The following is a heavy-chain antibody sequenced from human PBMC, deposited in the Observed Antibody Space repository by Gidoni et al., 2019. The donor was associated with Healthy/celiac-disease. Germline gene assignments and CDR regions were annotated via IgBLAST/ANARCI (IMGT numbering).Heavy chain of an antibody. CDR3: ARGDGCSGGSCYSDWYFDL. D-gene: IGHD2-15*01. CDR2: IWYDGSNK. J-gene: IGHJ2*01. V-gene: IGHV3-33*01. Sequence: QVQLVESGGGVVQPGRSLRLSCAASGFTFSSYGLPWVRQAPGKGLEWVAVIWYDGSNKYYADSVKGRFTISRDNSKNTLYLQMNSLRAEDTAVYYCARGDGCSGGSCYSDWYFDLWGRGTLVTVSS. CDR1: GFTFSSYG.